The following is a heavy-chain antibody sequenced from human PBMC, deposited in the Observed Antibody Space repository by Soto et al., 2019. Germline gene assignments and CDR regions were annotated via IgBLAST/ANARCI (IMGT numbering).Heavy chain of an antibody. CDR1: GYTFTSYG. J-gene: IGHJ4*02. D-gene: IGHD6-6*01. CDR3: ARDPQYSTSSQVFDY. CDR2: ISTYNGNT. V-gene: IGHV1-18*03. Sequence: QVQLVQSGAEVKKPGASVKVSCKASGYTFTSYGISWVRQAPGQGLEWVGRISTYNGNTKYAQKVQGRVTMTTDTSTSTAYMELRSLGSADMAVYYCARDPQYSTSSQVFDYWGKGTLVTVSS.